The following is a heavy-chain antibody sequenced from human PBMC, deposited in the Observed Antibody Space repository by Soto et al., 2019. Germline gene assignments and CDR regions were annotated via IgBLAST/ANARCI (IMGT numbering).Heavy chain of an antibody. J-gene: IGHJ6*03. CDR1: RLILSDCA. CDR3: ARDLSWGSNWYYYMDV. Sequence: EVQLVESGGGLVQPGGSLRLSCATSRLILSDCAMNWVRQAPGKGLEWVSYISSSSSVIDYADSVKGRFTVSRDNARNSLYLQMNSLIAEDTAVYYCARDLSWGSNWYYYMDVWGKGTTVTVSS. CDR2: ISSSSSVI. D-gene: IGHD7-27*01. V-gene: IGHV3-48*01.